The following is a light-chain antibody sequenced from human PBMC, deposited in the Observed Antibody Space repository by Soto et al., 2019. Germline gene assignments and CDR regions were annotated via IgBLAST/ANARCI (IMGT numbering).Light chain of an antibody. CDR3: HQYENWPKT. V-gene: IGKV3-20*01. Sequence: EIVLTQSPGTLSLSPGERATLSCRASQSVSSSYLGWYQQKPGQAPRLLIYGASSRATGIPDRFSGGGSGTDFTLTISGLQSEDFAVYFCHQYENWPKTFGQGTKVDIK. CDR1: QSVSSSY. CDR2: GAS. J-gene: IGKJ1*01.